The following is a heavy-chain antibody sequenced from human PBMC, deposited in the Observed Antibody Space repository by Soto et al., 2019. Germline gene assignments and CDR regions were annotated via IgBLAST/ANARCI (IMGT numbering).Heavy chain of an antibody. V-gene: IGHV4-34*01. CDR3: ARNNGWFDP. CDR1: GGSFSGYY. CDR2: INHSGST. J-gene: IGHJ5*02. Sequence: SETLSLTCAVYGGSFSGYYWSWIRQPPGKGLEWIGEINHSGSTNYNPSLKSRVTISVDTSKNQFSLKLSSVTAADTAVYYCARNNGWFDPWGQGTLVTVSS. D-gene: IGHD2-8*01.